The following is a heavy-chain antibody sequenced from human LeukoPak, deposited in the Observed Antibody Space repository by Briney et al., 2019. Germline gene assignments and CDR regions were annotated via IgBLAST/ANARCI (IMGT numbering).Heavy chain of an antibody. D-gene: IGHD6-19*01. CDR3: AKGIYSSGWSYFDY. CDR2: LSGSGITT. Sequence: GGSMRLSCAASGFTFSNSAMSWVRQAPGKGLEWVSTLSGSGITTYYADSVKGRFTISRDNSKNTLYLQMNSLRAEDTAVYYCAKGIYSSGWSYFDYWGHGTLVTVSS. CDR1: GFTFSNSA. J-gene: IGHJ4*01. V-gene: IGHV3-23*01.